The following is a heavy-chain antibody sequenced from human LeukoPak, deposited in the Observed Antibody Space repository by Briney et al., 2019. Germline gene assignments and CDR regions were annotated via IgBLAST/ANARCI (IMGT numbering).Heavy chain of an antibody. J-gene: IGHJ4*02. CDR3: ARPSIAAAGDFDY. D-gene: IGHD6-13*01. CDR2: INAGNGNT. Sequence: GASVKVSCKASGYTFTSYAMHWVRQAPGQRLEWMGWINAGNGNTKYSQKFQGRVTITRDTSASTAYMELSSLRSEDTAVYYCARPSIAAAGDFDYWGQGTLVTVSS. V-gene: IGHV1-3*01. CDR1: GYTFTSYA.